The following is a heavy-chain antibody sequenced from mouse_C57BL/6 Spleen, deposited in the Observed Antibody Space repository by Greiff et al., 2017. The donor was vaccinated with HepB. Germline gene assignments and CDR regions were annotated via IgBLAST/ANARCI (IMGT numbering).Heavy chain of an antibody. V-gene: IGHV5-17*01. CDR3: ARLGQAY. J-gene: IGHJ3*01. CDR2: ISSGSSTI. CDR1: GFTFSDYG. Sequence: DVQLVESGGGLVKPGGSLKLSCAASGFTFSDYGMHWVRQAPEKGLEWVAYISSGSSTIYYADTVKGRFTISRDNAKNTLFLQMTSLRSEDTAMYYCARLGQAYWGQGTLVTVSA. D-gene: IGHD3-3*01.